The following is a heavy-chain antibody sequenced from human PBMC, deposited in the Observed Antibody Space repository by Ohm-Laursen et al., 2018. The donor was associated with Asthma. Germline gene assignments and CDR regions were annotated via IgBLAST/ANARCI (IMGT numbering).Heavy chain of an antibody. V-gene: IGHV4-59*01. CDR3: ARVSSYYYDSSGYYFDY. CDR1: GGSISRYY. Sequence: GTLSLTCTVSGGSISRYYWSWIRQPPGKGLEWIGYIYYSGSTNYNPSLKSRVTISVDTSKNQFSLKLSSVTAADTAVYYCARVSSYYYDSSGYYFDYWGQGTLVTVSS. D-gene: IGHD3-22*01. J-gene: IGHJ4*02. CDR2: IYYSGST.